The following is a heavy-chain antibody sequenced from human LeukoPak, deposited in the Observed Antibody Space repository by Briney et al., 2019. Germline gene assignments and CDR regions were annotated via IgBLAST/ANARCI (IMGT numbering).Heavy chain of an antibody. Sequence: KPGGSLRLSCAASGFTFSSYSMNWVRPAPGKGLEWVSSISSGSSYIYYADSVKGRFTISRDNAKNSLYLQMNSPRAEDTAVYYCARGGVFPSPPDYWGQGTLVTVSS. V-gene: IGHV3-21*01. CDR1: GFTFSSYS. J-gene: IGHJ4*02. CDR2: ISSGSSYI. CDR3: ARGGVFPSPPDY. D-gene: IGHD2/OR15-2a*01.